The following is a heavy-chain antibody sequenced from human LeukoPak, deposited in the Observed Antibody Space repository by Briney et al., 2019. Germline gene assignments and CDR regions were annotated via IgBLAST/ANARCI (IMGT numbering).Heavy chain of an antibody. CDR3: ARGIGVFDP. V-gene: IGHV4-34*01. J-gene: IGHJ5*02. CDR1: GGSFSGHY. CDR2: INHSGST. D-gene: IGHD3-10*01. Sequence: SETLSLTCAVYGGSFSGHYWSWIRQPPGKGLEWIGEINHSGSTNYNPSLKSRVTISVDTSKNQFSLKLSSVTAADTAVYYCARGIGVFDPWGQGTLVTVSS.